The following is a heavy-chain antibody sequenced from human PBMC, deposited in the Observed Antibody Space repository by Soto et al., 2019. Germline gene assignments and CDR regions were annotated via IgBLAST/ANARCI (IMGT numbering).Heavy chain of an antibody. V-gene: IGHV3-66*01. J-gene: IGHJ4*01. Sequence: GGSLRLSCAASGFTVSSNYMSWVRQALGKGLEWVSVIYSGGSTYYADSVKGRFTISRDNSKNTLYLQMNGLRAADTAVYYCARSDGRYWGHGTLVTVSS. CDR1: GFTVSSNY. CDR2: IYSGGST. CDR3: ARSDGRY.